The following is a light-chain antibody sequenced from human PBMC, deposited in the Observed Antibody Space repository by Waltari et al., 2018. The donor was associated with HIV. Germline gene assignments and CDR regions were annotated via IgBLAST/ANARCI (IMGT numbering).Light chain of an antibody. CDR2: KDS. CDR1: VLAKKY. V-gene: IGLV3-27*01. J-gene: IGLJ3*02. CDR3: YSAADNNLGV. Sequence: SYELTQPPSVSVSPGQTARITCSGDVLAKKYARWFQQKPGQAPVLVIYKDSERPSGIPERFSGSSLGTTVTLTISGAQVKDEADYYCYSAADNNLGVFGGGTKLTVL.